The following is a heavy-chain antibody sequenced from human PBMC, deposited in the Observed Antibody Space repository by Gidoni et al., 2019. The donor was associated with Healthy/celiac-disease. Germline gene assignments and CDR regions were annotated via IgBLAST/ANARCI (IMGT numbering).Heavy chain of an antibody. CDR3: AGCRAGKEYAIDY. Sequence: EVQLVESGGGLVKPGGSLRRSCAASGFTFSSYSMNWVRQAPGKGLEWVSSISSSSSYIYDADSVKGRFTTSKNNAKNSLYLQMNSLGAEDTAVYYCAGCRAGKEYAIDYWGQGTLVTVSS. CDR2: ISSSSSYI. CDR1: GFTFSSYS. D-gene: IGHD2-8*01. J-gene: IGHJ4*02. V-gene: IGHV3-21*01.